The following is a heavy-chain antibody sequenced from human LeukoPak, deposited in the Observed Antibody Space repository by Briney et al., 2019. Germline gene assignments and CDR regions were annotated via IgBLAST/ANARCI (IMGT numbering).Heavy chain of an antibody. Sequence: GGSLRLSCAASGFTFSSYGMHWVRQAPGKGLEWVAVISYDGSNKYYADSVKGRFTISRDNSKNTLYLQMNSLRAEDTAVYYCARGSTSWYSNFDYWGQGTLVTVSS. D-gene: IGHD6-13*01. V-gene: IGHV3-30*03. CDR1: GFTFSSYG. J-gene: IGHJ4*02. CDR2: ISYDGSNK. CDR3: ARGSTSWYSNFDY.